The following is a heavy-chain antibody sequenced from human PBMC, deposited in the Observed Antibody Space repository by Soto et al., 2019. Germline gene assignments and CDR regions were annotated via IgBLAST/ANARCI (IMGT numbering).Heavy chain of an antibody. J-gene: IGHJ4*02. V-gene: IGHV3-15*07. CDR2: IKSKTDGGTT. CDR1: GFTFSNAW. Sequence: GGSLRLSCAASGFTFSNAWMNWVRQAPGKGLEWVGRIKSKTDGGTTDYAAPVKGRFTISRDDSKNTLYLQMNSLKTEDTAVYYCTTDGLTYYYDSSGPTTALLGSTTFDYWGQGTLVTVSS. D-gene: IGHD3-22*01. CDR3: TTDGLTYYYDSSGPTTALLGSTTFDY.